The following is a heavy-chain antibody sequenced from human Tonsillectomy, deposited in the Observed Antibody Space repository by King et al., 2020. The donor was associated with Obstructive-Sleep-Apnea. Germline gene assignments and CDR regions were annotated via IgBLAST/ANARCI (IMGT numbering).Heavy chain of an antibody. CDR3: AKIGTPEAFDI. Sequence: QLQESGPGLVRPSETLSLSCSVSGGSVSSASYYWSWIRQPPGQGLEWIGYIYYTGITKYNPSLKSRVTISVDSSKNHFSLKVRSVTAADTAVYYCAKIGTPEAFDIWGQGTMVTVSS. J-gene: IGHJ3*02. CDR1: GGSVSSASYY. V-gene: IGHV4-61*03. D-gene: IGHD2-15*01. CDR2: IYYTGIT.